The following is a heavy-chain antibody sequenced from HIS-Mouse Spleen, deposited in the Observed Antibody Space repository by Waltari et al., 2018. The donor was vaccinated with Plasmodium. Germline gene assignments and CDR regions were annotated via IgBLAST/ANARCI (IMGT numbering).Heavy chain of an antibody. CDR1: GGSFSGYY. D-gene: IGHD6-19*01. CDR3: ARGPGYSSGWYYFDY. Sequence: QVQLQQWGAGLLKPSETLSLTCAVYGGSFSGYYWSWIRQPPGKGLEWIGEINHSGSTNYHPSLKSRVIISVDTSKNQLSLKLSSVTAADTAVYYCARGPGYSSGWYYFDYWGQGTLVTVSS. J-gene: IGHJ4*02. V-gene: IGHV4-34*01. CDR2: INHSGST.